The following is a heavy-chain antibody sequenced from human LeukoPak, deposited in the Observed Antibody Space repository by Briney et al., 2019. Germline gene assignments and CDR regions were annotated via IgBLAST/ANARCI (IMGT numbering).Heavy chain of an antibody. J-gene: IGHJ6*02. D-gene: IGHD2-15*01. CDR1: GGSISSYY. CDR2: IYTSGST. Sequence: KTSETLSLTCTVSGGSISSYYWSWIRQPAGKGLEWIGRIYTSGSTNYNPSLKSRVTMSVDTSKNQFSLKLSSVTAADTAVYYCAGSSGGSAYYYYGMDVWGQGTTVTVSS. V-gene: IGHV4-4*07. CDR3: AGSSGGSAYYYYGMDV.